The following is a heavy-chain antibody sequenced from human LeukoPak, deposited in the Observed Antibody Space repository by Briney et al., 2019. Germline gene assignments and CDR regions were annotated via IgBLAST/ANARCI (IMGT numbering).Heavy chain of an antibody. Sequence: RASVTVSCKASGYTFTSYGISWVRQAPGQGLEWMGRIIPILGIANYAQKFQGRVTITAGKSTSTAYMELSSLRSEDTAVYYCARDRPGEVLMVYATNWFDPWGQGTLVTVSS. J-gene: IGHJ5*02. CDR2: IIPILGIA. CDR1: GYTFTSYG. CDR3: ARDRPGEVLMVYATNWFDP. V-gene: IGHV1-69*04. D-gene: IGHD2-8*01.